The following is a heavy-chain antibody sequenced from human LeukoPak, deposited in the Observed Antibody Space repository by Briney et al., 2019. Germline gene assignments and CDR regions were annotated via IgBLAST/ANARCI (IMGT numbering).Heavy chain of an antibody. CDR1: GGSFSGYY. Sequence: SETQSLTCAVYGGSFSGYYWSWIRQPPGKGLEWIGEINHSGSTNYNPSLKSRVTISVDTSKNQFSLKLSSVTAADTAVYYCASHAIAAVAWGQGTLVTVSS. J-gene: IGHJ4*02. D-gene: IGHD6-13*01. CDR3: ASHAIAAVA. V-gene: IGHV4-34*01. CDR2: INHSGST.